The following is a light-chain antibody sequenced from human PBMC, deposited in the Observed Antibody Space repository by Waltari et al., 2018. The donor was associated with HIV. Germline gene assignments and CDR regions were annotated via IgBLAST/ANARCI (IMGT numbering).Light chain of an antibody. CDR1: SSNIGAGYD. Sequence: QSVLTQLPSASGTPGQRVTISCTGSSSNIGAGYDVHWYQQLPGTAPKLLIYGNSNRPSGVPDRFSGSKSGTSASLAITGLQAEDEADYYCQSYDSSLSGSVFGGGTKLTVL. CDR3: QSYDSSLSGSV. CDR2: GNS. V-gene: IGLV1-40*01. J-gene: IGLJ2*01.